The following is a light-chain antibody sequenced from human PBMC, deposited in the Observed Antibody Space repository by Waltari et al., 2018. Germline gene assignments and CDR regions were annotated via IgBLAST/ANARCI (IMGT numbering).Light chain of an antibody. CDR2: GAS. Sequence: TGQGVGGALSGYEQKPCQAPRLLIYGASSRATGIPDRFSGSGSGTVFSLSSSRLEPEDSAVYYCQHYVRLPVTFGQGTKVEIK. V-gene: IGKV3-20*01. CDR3: QHYVRLPVT. J-gene: IGKJ1*01. CDR1: QGVGGA.